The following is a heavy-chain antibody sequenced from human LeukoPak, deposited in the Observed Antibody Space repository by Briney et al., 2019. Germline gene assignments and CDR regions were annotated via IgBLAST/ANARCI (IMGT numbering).Heavy chain of an antibody. CDR1: GYTFTDYY. CDR2: INPNSGGT. D-gene: IGHD6-13*01. J-gene: IGHJ6*02. CDR3: ARVRIGQQLDKYYYYAMDV. Sequence: ASVRVSCKASGYTFTDYYMHWVRQAPGQGLERMGWINPNSGGTNYAQKFQGRVTITTDTSSSTAYMAVSRLRSDDTAVYYCARVRIGQQLDKYYYYAMDVWGQGTTVTVSS. V-gene: IGHV1-2*02.